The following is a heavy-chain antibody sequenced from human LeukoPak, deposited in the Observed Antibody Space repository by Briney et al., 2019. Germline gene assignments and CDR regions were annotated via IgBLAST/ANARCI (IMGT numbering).Heavy chain of an antibody. V-gene: IGHV1-2*04. CDR3: ARTAAPPFYYYGMDV. Sequence: ASVKVSCKASGYTFTGYYMHWVRQAPGQGLEWMGWINPNSGGTNYAQKFQGWVTMTRDTSISTAYMELSRLRSDDTAVYYCARTAAPPFYYYGMDVWGQGTTVTVSS. CDR1: GYTFTGYY. CDR2: INPNSGGT. J-gene: IGHJ6*02. D-gene: IGHD2-2*01.